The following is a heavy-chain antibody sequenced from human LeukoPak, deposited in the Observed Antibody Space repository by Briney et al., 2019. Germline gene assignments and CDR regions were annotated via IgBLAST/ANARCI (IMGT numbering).Heavy chain of an antibody. V-gene: IGHV4-59*01. CDR2: VSNSGST. Sequence: SETLSLTCTVSGGSISRYYWSWIRQPPGKGLEWIGYVSNSGSTNYNPSLKSRVTISLDTSKNQFSLKLSSVTAADTAVYYCARGVVAAAGRTFDFWGQGTLVTVSS. CDR3: ARGVVAAAGRTFDF. D-gene: IGHD6-13*01. CDR1: GGSISRYY. J-gene: IGHJ4*02.